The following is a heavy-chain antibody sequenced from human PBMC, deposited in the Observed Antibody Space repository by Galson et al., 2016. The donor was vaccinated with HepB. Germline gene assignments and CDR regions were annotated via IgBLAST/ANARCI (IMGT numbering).Heavy chain of an antibody. CDR1: GGTFRNYA. CDR3: ARDRDGHNLFFEY. D-gene: IGHD5-24*01. V-gene: IGHV1-69*13. Sequence: SVKVSCKASGGTFRNYAISWVRQAPGQGLEWMGGNIPLFGTTNSAQKFQGKVTFPADESTNTAYMELTSLRAEDTAVYFCARDRDGHNLFFEYWGQGTLVTVSA. J-gene: IGHJ4*02. CDR2: NIPLFGTT.